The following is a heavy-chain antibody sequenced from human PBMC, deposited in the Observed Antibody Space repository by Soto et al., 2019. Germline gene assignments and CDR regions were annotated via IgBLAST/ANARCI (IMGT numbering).Heavy chain of an antibody. CDR3: SRIRQQWLAVDY. J-gene: IGHJ4*02. D-gene: IGHD6-19*01. CDR1: GFSLSTSGMC. Sequence: SGPTLVNPTQTLTLTCTFSGFSLSTSGMCVNWIRQPPGKALEWLARIDWDDDKYYSTSLKTRLTISKDTSKNQVVLTMTNMDPVDTATYYCSRIRQQWLAVDYWGQGALVTVSS. V-gene: IGHV2-70*11. CDR2: IDWDDDK.